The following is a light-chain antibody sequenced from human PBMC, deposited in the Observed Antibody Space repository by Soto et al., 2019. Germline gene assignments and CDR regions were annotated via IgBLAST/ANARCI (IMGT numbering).Light chain of an antibody. Sequence: HSVLTQPPSASGTPGQRVTISCSGSSSNIGRNTVNWYQQLPGTAPKLLIYSNPQRPSGVPDRFSGSKSGTSVSLAISGLQSEDEADYYCAAWDDSLNAVVFGGGTKLTVL. V-gene: IGLV1-44*01. CDR1: SSNIGRNT. CDR2: SNP. J-gene: IGLJ2*01. CDR3: AAWDDSLNAVV.